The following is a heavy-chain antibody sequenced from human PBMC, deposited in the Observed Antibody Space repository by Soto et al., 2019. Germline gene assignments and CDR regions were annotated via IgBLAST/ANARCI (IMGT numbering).Heavy chain of an antibody. CDR2: ISSTATTI. V-gene: IGHV3-11*01. CDR1: GFTFSDYY. Sequence: GGSLRLSCAASGFTFSDYYMNWIRQAPGKGLEWVSYISSTATTIYYADSVKGRFTISRDNAKNSVYLQMNSLRAEDTAVYYCTRVFLGYRDYWGQGSLVTVSS. J-gene: IGHJ4*02. D-gene: IGHD3-16*02. CDR3: TRVFLGYRDY.